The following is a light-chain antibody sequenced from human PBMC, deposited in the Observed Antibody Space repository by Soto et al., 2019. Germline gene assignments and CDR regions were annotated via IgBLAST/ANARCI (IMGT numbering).Light chain of an antibody. CDR3: QQSYSPPYT. CDR2: AAS. CDR1: QTIGTY. Sequence: DIQMTQSPSPLSASVGDRVTITCRASQTIGTYLSWFQQKAGRAPKLLIYAASSLQSGVPSRFGGSGSGTGFTLTSSSLRPEDFSTYFCQQSYSPPYTFGQGTKLEIK. V-gene: IGKV1-39*01. J-gene: IGKJ2*01.